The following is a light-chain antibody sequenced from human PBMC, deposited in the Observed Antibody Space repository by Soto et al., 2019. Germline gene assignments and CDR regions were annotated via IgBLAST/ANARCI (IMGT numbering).Light chain of an antibody. CDR2: DVS. J-gene: IGKJ5*01. V-gene: IGKV3-11*01. CDR1: QSVSNS. CDR3: HQRYNWPRVT. Sequence: EIVLTQSPATLSLSPLERVTLSFMVSQSVSNSLAWYQQKPGQPPRLRIYDVSNRATGIPARFSGSGSGTDFTLTITSLEPEDFAVYFCHQRYNWPRVTFGQGTRLEIK.